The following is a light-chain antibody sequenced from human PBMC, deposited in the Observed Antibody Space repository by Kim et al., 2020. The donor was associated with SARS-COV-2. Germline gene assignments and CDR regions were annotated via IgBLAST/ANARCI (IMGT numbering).Light chain of an antibody. CDR3: QQYNDWPES. V-gene: IGKV3-15*01. Sequence: EVAMTQSPVTLSVSPGERATLSCRASQSVASKLAWYQQKPGQAPRLLIYDASTRATGIPARFSGSGSGTEFTLTISSLQSEDFAVYYCQQYNDWPESFGQGTKLEI. CDR1: QSVASK. J-gene: IGKJ2*03. CDR2: DAS.